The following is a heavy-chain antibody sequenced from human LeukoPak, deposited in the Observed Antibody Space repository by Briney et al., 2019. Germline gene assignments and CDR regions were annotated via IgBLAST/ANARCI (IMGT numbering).Heavy chain of an antibody. V-gene: IGHV3-23*01. Sequence: GGSLRLSCAASGLNLTTYAMGWVRQAPGKGLEWVSVISDRGDSTYYGDSVKGRFTISRDNSKNTLYLQMKSLRAEDTAVYYCAKEYSGSYYYFDYWGQGTLVTVSS. J-gene: IGHJ4*02. CDR3: AKEYSGSYYYFDY. CDR2: ISDRGDST. D-gene: IGHD1-26*01. CDR1: GLNLTTYA.